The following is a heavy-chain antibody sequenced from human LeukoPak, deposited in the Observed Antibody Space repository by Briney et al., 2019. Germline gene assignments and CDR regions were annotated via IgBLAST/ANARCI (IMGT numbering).Heavy chain of an antibody. J-gene: IGHJ4*02. CDR2: ISYDGSNK. V-gene: IGHV3-30-3*01. CDR3: ARLDTSSGWPVDN. CDR1: GFTFSNYA. D-gene: IGHD6-19*01. Sequence: GGSLRLSCAASGFTFSNYAMHWVRQPPGKGLVWVAVISYDGSNKYYADSVKGRITISRDNSKNALYLQMNSLRTEDTAVYYCARLDTSSGWPVDNWGQGTLVTVSS.